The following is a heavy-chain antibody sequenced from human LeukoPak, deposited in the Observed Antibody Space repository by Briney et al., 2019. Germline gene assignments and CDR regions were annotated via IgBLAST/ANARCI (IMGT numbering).Heavy chain of an antibody. V-gene: IGHV1-2*02. D-gene: IGHD3-22*01. J-gene: IGHJ4*02. CDR3: ARDITSGYYADY. CDR2: INPHTGGT. CDR1: GYTFTDTF. Sequence: GASVKVSCKASGYTFTDTFMQWVRQAPGRGLEWMGWINPHTGGTKYVERFQGRVTMTRDTSISTAYMEVRRLRSDDTAVYYCARDITSGYYADYWGQGTLVTVSS.